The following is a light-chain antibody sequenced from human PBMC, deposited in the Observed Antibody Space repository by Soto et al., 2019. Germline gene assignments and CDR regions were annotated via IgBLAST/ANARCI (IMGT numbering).Light chain of an antibody. CDR3: QQYDNWPPYT. CDR2: EAS. CDR1: QRVSTF. V-gene: IGKV3-15*01. J-gene: IGKJ2*01. Sequence: EIVLTHSPGTLSLSPVDRATLSFSSSQRVSTFLAWYQQRPGQAPRLLISEASNRATGIPARFSGSGSGTEFTLTISSLQSEDFAVYYCQQYDNWPPYTFGQGTKVDIK.